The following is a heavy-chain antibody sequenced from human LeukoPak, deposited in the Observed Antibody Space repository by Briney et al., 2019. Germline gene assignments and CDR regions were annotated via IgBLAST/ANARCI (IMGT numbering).Heavy chain of an antibody. CDR3: ARGSSKDSSGWTDFDY. J-gene: IGHJ4*02. V-gene: IGHV4-59*01. CDR2: ISYSGST. CDR1: GGSISSYY. Sequence: SETLSLTCTVSGGSISSYYWSWIRQPPGKGLEWIGYISYSGSTNYNPSLKSRVTISVDTSKNQFSLKLSPVTAADTAVYYCARGSSKDSSGWTDFDYWGQGTLVTVSS. D-gene: IGHD6-19*01.